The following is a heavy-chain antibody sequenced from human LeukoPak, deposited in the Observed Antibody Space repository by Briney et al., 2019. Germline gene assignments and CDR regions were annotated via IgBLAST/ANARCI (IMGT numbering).Heavy chain of an antibody. Sequence: ASVKVSCKASGGTFSSYAISWVRQAPGQGLEWMGGIIPIFGTANYAQKFQGRVTITADKSTSTAYMELSSLRSEDTAVYYCARPNSYDILTGYWTENWFDPWGQGALVTVSS. D-gene: IGHD3-9*01. CDR2: IIPIFGTA. V-gene: IGHV1-69*06. CDR3: ARPNSYDILTGYWTENWFDP. J-gene: IGHJ5*02. CDR1: GGTFSSYA.